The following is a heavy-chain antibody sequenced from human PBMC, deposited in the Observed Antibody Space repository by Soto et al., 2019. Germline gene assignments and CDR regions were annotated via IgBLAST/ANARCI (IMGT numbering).Heavy chain of an antibody. CDR3: ARQIYDSDRGPNFQYYFDS. CDR1: AYSCAGYG. J-gene: IGHJ4*02. D-gene: IGHD3-22*01. V-gene: IGHV5-10-1*01. CDR2: IDPGGPQS. Sequence: GQSLKISCEGSAYSCAGYGITMVRQKPGKGLEWMGRIDPGGPQSCYSPSFGRHVTISVTKYITTVFLQWSSLRATDPAMYYCARQIYDSDRGPNFQYYFDSWGQATPGTVSS.